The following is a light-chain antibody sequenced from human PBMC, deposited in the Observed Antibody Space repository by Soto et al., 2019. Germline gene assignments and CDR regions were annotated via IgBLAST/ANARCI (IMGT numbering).Light chain of an antibody. Sequence: EIVMTQSPATLSVSPGERATLSCRASQSVSSNLAWYQQKIGQAPRLLIYGASTRSTGIPARFSGSGSGSEFTLTISSLPSEDFAVYYCQQDNNWPPLTFGGGTKVEIK. CDR3: QQDNNWPPLT. J-gene: IGKJ4*01. CDR2: GAS. CDR1: QSVSSN. V-gene: IGKV3-15*01.